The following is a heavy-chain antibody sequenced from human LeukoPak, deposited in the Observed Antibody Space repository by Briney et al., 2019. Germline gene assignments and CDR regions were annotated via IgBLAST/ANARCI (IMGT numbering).Heavy chain of an antibody. Sequence: PSETLSLTCTVSGGSISSYYWSWIRQPPGKGLEWIGYIYYSGSTHYNPSLKSRVTISLDTSKNQFSLILSSVTAADTAVYYCAKPPSSLARGSHIDYWGQGTLVTVSS. CDR1: GGSISSYY. J-gene: IGHJ4*02. V-gene: IGHV4-59*01. D-gene: IGHD3-16*01. CDR3: AKPPSSLARGSHIDY. CDR2: IYYSGST.